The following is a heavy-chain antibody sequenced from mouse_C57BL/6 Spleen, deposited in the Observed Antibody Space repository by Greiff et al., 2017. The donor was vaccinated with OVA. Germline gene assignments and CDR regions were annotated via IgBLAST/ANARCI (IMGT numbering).Heavy chain of an antibody. CDR2: ISDGGSYT. CDR1: GFTFSSYA. CDR3: ARSYGKNFDY. V-gene: IGHV5-4*03. D-gene: IGHD1-1*01. J-gene: IGHJ2*01. Sequence: EVKLMESGGGLVKPGGSLKLSCAASGFTFSSYAMSWVRQTPEKRLEWVATISDGGSYTYYPDNVKGRFTISRDNAKNNLYLQMSHLKSEDTAMYYCARSYGKNFDYWGQGTTLTVSS.